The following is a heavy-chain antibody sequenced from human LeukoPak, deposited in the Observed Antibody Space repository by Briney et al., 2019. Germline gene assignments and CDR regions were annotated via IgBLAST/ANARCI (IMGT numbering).Heavy chain of an antibody. CDR3: ARDQGIGDASDI. V-gene: IGHV1-2*02. Sequence: ASVKVSCKASGYTFTGYYMHWVRQAPGQGLEWMGWINPNSGGTNYAQKFQGRVTMTRDTSISTAYMELSRLRSEDTAVYYCARDQGIGDASDIWGQGTMVTVSS. J-gene: IGHJ3*02. CDR2: INPNSGGT. CDR1: GYTFTGYY.